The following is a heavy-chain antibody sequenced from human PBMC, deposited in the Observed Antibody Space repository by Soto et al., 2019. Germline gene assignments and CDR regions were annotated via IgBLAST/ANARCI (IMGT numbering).Heavy chain of an antibody. CDR1: GFTFSSYG. V-gene: IGHV3-30*03. Sequence: PGGSLRLSCAASGFTFSSYGMHWVRQAPGKGLEWVAVISYDGSNKYYADSVKGRSTISRDNAKNSLYLQMNSLRAEDTAVYYCARGYIAMDYWGQGTLVTVSS. D-gene: IGHD2-21*01. J-gene: IGHJ4*02. CDR2: ISYDGSNK. CDR3: ARGYIAMDY.